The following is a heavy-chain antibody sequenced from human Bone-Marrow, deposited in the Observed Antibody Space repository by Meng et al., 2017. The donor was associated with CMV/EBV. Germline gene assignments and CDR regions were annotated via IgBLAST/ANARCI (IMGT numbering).Heavy chain of an antibody. Sequence: GGSLRLSCAASGFTFSSYSMNWVRQAPGKGLEWVSSISSSSSYIYYADSVKGRFTISRDNAKNSLYLQMNSLRAEDTAVYYCAKNVGATTDDAFDIWGQGTMVTVSS. CDR1: GFTFSSYS. CDR2: ISSSSSYI. D-gene: IGHD1-26*01. V-gene: IGHV3-21*04. CDR3: AKNVGATTDDAFDI. J-gene: IGHJ3*02.